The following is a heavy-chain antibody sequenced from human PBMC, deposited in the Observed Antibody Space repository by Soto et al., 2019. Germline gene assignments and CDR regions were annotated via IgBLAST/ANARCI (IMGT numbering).Heavy chain of an antibody. J-gene: IGHJ6*02. CDR2: VIPIFGTP. CDR1: GGTFSTYA. Sequence: QVQLVQSGAEVKKPGSSVKVSCKAPGGTFSTYAISWVRQAPGQGLEWMGGVIPIFGTPKYAQKFQGRVTITADESTSTGYMELHSLRSEDTAVYYCARSQGGSSSLDIYYYYYYGMDVWGQGTTVTVSS. V-gene: IGHV1-69*01. CDR3: ARSQGGSSSLDIYYYYYYGMDV. D-gene: IGHD2-15*01.